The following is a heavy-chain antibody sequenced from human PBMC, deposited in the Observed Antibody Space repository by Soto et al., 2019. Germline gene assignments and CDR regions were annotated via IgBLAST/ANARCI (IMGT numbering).Heavy chain of an antibody. Sequence: QVQLQQSGPGLVRPSQTLSLTCAISGASVSSHNTTWNWIRQSPSRGLEWLGRTYYRSEWYNDYAVSVRGRITINPDTSTNQFSLQLSSVTPEDTAVYFCVTTPAQWLGSEESFDYWGQGTLVTVSS. D-gene: IGHD6-19*01. CDR2: TYYRSEWYN. V-gene: IGHV6-1*01. CDR3: VTTPAQWLGSEESFDY. CDR1: GASVSSHNTT. J-gene: IGHJ4*02.